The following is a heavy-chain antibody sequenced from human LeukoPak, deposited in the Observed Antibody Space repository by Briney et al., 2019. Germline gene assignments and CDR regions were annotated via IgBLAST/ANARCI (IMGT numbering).Heavy chain of an antibody. D-gene: IGHD3-22*01. CDR3: ARYYYDSSSYYYYGMDV. V-gene: IGHV3-48*03. CDR2: ISSSGSTI. Sequence: PGGSLRLSYAASGFTFSSYEMNWVRQAPGKGLEWVSYISSSGSTIYYADSVKGRFTISRDNAKNSLYLQMNSLRAEDTAVYYCARYYYDSSSYYYYGMDVWGQGTTVTVSS. J-gene: IGHJ6*02. CDR1: GFTFSSYE.